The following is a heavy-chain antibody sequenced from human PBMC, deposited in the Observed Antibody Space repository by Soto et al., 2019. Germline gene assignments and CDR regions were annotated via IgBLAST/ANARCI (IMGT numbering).Heavy chain of an antibody. D-gene: IGHD3-22*01. Sequence: SETLSLTCTVSGGSISSYYWSWIRQPPGKGLEWIGYIYYSGSTNYNPSLKSRVTISVDTSKNQFSLKLSSVTAADTAVYYCARGYYDSSGYQNTFDYWGQGTLVTVSS. CDR1: GGSISSYY. V-gene: IGHV4-59*01. CDR2: IYYSGST. CDR3: ARGYYDSSGYQNTFDY. J-gene: IGHJ4*02.